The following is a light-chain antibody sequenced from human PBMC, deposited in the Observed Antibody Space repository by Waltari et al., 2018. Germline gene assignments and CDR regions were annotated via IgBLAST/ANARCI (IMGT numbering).Light chain of an antibody. V-gene: IGKV4-1*01. CDR2: WAS. J-gene: IGKJ2*01. CDR1: QSILYSSNNKNY. CDR3: QQYYNTPYT. Sequence: DIVMTQSPDSLAVSLGERATINCKSSQSILYSSNNKNYLSWYQQKPGQPPKLLIYWASGRESGVPDRVSVSGSGTYFTLTISSLQAEDVAVYYCQQYYNTPYTLGQGTKLELK.